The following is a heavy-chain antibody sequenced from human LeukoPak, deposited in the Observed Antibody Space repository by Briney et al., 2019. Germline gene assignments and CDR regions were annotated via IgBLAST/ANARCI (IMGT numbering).Heavy chain of an antibody. Sequence: ASVKVSCKASGYTFTSYGISWVRQAPGQGLEWMGWINPNSGGTNYAQKFQGWVTMTRDTSISTAYMELSRLRSDDTAVYYCARGLITIFGVVTYYFDYWGQGTLVTVSS. D-gene: IGHD3-3*01. V-gene: IGHV1-2*04. CDR2: INPNSGGT. CDR1: GYTFTSYG. J-gene: IGHJ4*02. CDR3: ARGLITIFGVVTYYFDY.